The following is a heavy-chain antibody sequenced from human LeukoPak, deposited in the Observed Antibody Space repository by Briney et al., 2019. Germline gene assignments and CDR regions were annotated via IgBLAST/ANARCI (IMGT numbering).Heavy chain of an antibody. Sequence: GASVKVSCKASGGTFSSYAISWVRQAPGQGLEWMGGIIPIFGTANYAQKFQGRVTITADESTSTAYMELSSLRSEDTAVYYCARSKGGIAAHLYGMDVWGQGTTVTVSS. CDR3: ARSKGGIAAHLYGMDV. CDR2: IIPIFGTA. CDR1: GGTFSSYA. J-gene: IGHJ6*02. V-gene: IGHV1-69*13. D-gene: IGHD6-6*01.